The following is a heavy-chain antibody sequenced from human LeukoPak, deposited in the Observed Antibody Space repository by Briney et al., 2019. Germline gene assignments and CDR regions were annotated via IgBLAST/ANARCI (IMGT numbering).Heavy chain of an antibody. CDR1: GFLFSSYW. CDR2: IKHDGSDK. Sequence: GGSLRLSCAASGFLFSSYWMSWVRQAPGKGLEWVAYIKHDGSDKNYVDSVTGRFTISRDNAKNSLSLQMNSLRAEDTAVYYCAKAGGEWGDCSSTSCAAGDWGQGTLVTVSS. V-gene: IGHV3-7*03. CDR3: AKAGGEWGDCSSTSCAAGD. J-gene: IGHJ4*02. D-gene: IGHD2-2*01.